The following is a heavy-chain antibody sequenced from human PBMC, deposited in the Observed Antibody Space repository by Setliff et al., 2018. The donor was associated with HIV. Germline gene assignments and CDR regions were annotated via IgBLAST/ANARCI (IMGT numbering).Heavy chain of an antibody. CDR1: GGSITSHY. Sequence: PSETLSLTCSVSGGSITSHYWTWIRQPPGKGLEWIGVISYSGSPHYNPSLKSRVTIGMDTSKNQVSLTLSSVTAVDTAVYYCARFYSGGSCPDYWGQGTLVTVSS. CDR2: ISYSGSP. V-gene: IGHV4-59*11. D-gene: IGHD2-15*01. CDR3: ARFYSGGSCPDY. J-gene: IGHJ4*02.